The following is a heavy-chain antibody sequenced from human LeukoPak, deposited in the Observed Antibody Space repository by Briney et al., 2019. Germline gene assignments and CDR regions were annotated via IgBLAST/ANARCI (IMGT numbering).Heavy chain of an antibody. J-gene: IGHJ5*02. D-gene: IGHD2-2*01. CDR3: ARRKRSGCSSTSCLLNWFDP. CDR1: GGSFSGYY. Sequence: PSETLSLTCAVYGGSFSGYYWSWIRQPPGKGLEWIREINHSGSTNYNPSLKSRVTISVDTSKNQFSLKLSPVTAADTAVYYCARRKRSGCSSTSCLLNWFDPWGQGTLVTVSS. CDR2: INHSGST. V-gene: IGHV4-34*01.